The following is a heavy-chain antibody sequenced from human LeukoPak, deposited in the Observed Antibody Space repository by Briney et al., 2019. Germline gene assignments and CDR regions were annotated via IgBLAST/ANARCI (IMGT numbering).Heavy chain of an antibody. V-gene: IGHV4-4*07. J-gene: IGHJ4*02. CDR3: ASCAGSSTSCYTFDY. CDR2: IYTSGST. Sequence: SETLCLTCTVSGGSISSYYWSWIRQPAGKGLEWIGRIYTSGSTNYNPSLKSRVTMSVDTSKNQFSLKLSSVTAADTAVYYCASCAGSSTSCYTFDYWGQGTLVTVSS. D-gene: IGHD2-2*02. CDR1: GGSISSYY.